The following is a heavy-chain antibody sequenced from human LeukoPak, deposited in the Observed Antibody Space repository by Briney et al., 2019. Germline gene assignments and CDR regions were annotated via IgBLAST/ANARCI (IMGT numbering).Heavy chain of an antibody. D-gene: IGHD4-23*01. CDR2: ISNSNNYT. CDR1: GFTFSDYY. J-gene: IGHJ4*02. V-gene: IGHV3-11*06. Sequence: GGSLTLSCAPFGFTFSDYYMICIPQSPGKGLECVSYISNSNNYTNYADYVKGRFTICRDNDKNSMYLQMNSLRDEDTAVYYCARDPPGGNPIVGVHYFDYWGQGSLVTVSS. CDR3: ARDPPGGNPIVGVHYFDY.